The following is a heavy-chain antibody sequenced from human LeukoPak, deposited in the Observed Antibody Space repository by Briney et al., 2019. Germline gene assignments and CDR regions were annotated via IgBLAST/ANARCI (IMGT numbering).Heavy chain of an antibody. CDR2: INIDGSST. CDR3: ASGSGSYFPGY. V-gene: IGHV3-74*01. J-gene: IGHJ4*02. D-gene: IGHD3-10*01. CDR1: GFTFSRNW. Sequence: PGGSLRLSCAGSGFTFSRNWMDWVHQAARKRLVWVSRINIDGSSTSYADSVKGRFTISRDNAKNTLYLQMNSLRAEDTAVYYCASGSGSYFPGYWGQGTLVTVSS.